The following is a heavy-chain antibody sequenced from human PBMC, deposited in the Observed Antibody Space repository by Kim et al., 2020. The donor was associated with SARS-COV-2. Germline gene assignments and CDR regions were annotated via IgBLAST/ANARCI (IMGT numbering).Heavy chain of an antibody. J-gene: IGHJ4*02. Sequence: GGSLRLSCAASGFTFSSSDMHWVRPAPGKGLEWVAVISYDGSNKYYADSVKGRFTISRDNSKNTLYLQMNSLRAEDTAVYYCAKEHRYDPSGQSDYWGQGTLVTVSS. CDR2: ISYDGSNK. D-gene: IGHD5-12*01. V-gene: IGHV3-30*18. CDR1: GFTFSSSD. CDR3: AKEHRYDPSGQSDY.